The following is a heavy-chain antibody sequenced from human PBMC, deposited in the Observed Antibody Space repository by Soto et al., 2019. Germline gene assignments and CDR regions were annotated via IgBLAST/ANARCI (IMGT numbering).Heavy chain of an antibody. CDR1: GGSISSGAYY. V-gene: IGHV4-31*03. Sequence: SETLSLTCTVSGGSISSGAYYWGWIRQHPGKGLEWIGYISHRGTAYYTPSLKSRVSLSVDPSKSQFSLDVTSLTAADTAVYYCARVSATGTRWFDPWGPGTLVTVSS. D-gene: IGHD6-13*01. CDR2: ISHRGTA. J-gene: IGHJ5*02. CDR3: ARVSATGTRWFDP.